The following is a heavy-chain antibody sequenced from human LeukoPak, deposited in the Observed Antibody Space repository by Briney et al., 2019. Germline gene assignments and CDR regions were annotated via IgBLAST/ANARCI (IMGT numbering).Heavy chain of an antibody. D-gene: IGHD4-17*01. V-gene: IGHV4-39*01. Sequence: PSETLSLTCTVSSGSISSNSYYWGWIRQPPGKGLEWIASFYFSGSTYYNLSLKSRVTIYVHTSKNQVSLNLNSVTAADTAVYYCARQSDYGFDYWGQGTLVTVSS. CDR3: ARQSDYGFDY. CDR1: SGSISSNSYY. J-gene: IGHJ4*02. CDR2: FYFSGST.